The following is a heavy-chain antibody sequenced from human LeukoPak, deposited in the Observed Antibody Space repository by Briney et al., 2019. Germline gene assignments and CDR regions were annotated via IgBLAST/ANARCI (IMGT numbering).Heavy chain of an antibody. Sequence: GGSLRLSCAASGFTFSNAWMSWVRQAPGKGLEWVGRIKSKTDGGTTDYAAPVKGRFTISRDDSKNTLYLQMNSLKTEDTAVYYCTTVRKYYYDSSGSPYYFDYWGQGTLVTVSS. J-gene: IGHJ4*02. D-gene: IGHD3-22*01. CDR1: GFTFSNAW. CDR3: TTVRKYYYDSSGSPYYFDY. CDR2: IKSKTDGGTT. V-gene: IGHV3-15*01.